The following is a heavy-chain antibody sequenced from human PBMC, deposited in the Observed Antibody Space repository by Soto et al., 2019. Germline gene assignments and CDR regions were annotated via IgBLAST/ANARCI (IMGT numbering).Heavy chain of an antibody. CDR2: MNPNSGNT. D-gene: IGHD6-13*01. J-gene: IGHJ5*02. Sequence: ASVKVSCKASGYTFSSYEIHWVRQATGQGLEWMGWMNPNSGNTGYAQKFQGRVTMTRNTSISTAYMELSSLRSEDTALYYCARGPFGYSSSYSWFDPWGQGTLVTVSS. CDR3: ARGPFGYSSSYSWFDP. CDR1: GYTFSSYE. V-gene: IGHV1-8*01.